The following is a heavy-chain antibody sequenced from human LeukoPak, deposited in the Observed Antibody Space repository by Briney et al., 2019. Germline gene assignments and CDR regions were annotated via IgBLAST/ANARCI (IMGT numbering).Heavy chain of an antibody. D-gene: IGHD6-19*01. J-gene: IGHJ4*02. CDR3: ASPDSSGWYHSPDY. CDR2: ISYDGRNK. V-gene: IGHV3-30*19. Sequence: PGGSLRLSCAASGFTFSSYGMHWVRQAPRKGLEWVAVISYDGRNKYYADSLKGRFTISTDNSKKTLYLQMNSLRAEDTAVYYCASPDSSGWYHSPDYWGQGTLVTVSS. CDR1: GFTFSSYG.